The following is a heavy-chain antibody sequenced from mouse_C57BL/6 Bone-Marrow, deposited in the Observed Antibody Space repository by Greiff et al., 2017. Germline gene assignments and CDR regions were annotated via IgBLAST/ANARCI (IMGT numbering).Heavy chain of an antibody. CDR3: AREVDYGNYVWFAY. CDR1: GYTFTSYD. J-gene: IGHJ3*01. Sequence: VQLQESGPELVKPGASVKLSCKASGYTFTSYDINWVKQRPGKGLEWIGWIYPRDGSTKYNEKFKGKATLTVDTSSSTTYMELHSLTSEDSAVYFYAREVDYGNYVWFAYWGQGTLVTVSA. D-gene: IGHD2-1*01. CDR2: IYPRDGST. V-gene: IGHV1-85*01.